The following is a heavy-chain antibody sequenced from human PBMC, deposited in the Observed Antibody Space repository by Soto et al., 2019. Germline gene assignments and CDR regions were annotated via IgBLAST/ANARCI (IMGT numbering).Heavy chain of an antibody. V-gene: IGHV3-53*02. D-gene: IGHD2-15*01. Sequence: EVQLVETGGGLIQPGGSLRLSCAASGFTVSSNYMSWVRQAPGKGLEWVSVIYSGGSTYYADSVKGRFTISRDNSKNTLYLQMNSLRAEDTAVYYCAREAVDCSGGSCYPGYYGMDVWGQGTTVTVSS. CDR2: IYSGGST. J-gene: IGHJ6*02. CDR1: GFTVSSNY. CDR3: AREAVDCSGGSCYPGYYGMDV.